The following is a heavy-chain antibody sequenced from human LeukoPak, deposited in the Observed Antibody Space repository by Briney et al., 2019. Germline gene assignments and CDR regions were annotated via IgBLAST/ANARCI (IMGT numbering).Heavy chain of an antibody. CDR1: GFTFSTYA. CDR3: AKVGGSSMVRGVIHFDY. CDR2: ISDSDGST. D-gene: IGHD3-10*01. V-gene: IGHV3-23*01. Sequence: GGSLRLSCTASGFTFSTYAMSWVRQAPGKGLEWVSSISDSDGSTYYADSVKGRFTISRDNSKNTVYLQMNSLRAEDTAVYYCAKVGGSSMVRGVIHFDYWGQGTLVTVSS. J-gene: IGHJ4*02.